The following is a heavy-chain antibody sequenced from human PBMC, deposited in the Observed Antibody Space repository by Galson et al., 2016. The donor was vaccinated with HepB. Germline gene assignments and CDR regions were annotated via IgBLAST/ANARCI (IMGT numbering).Heavy chain of an antibody. CDR2: ISYDGTKQ. CDR3: ARDYSGNYYTSFDI. J-gene: IGHJ3*02. Sequence: SLRLSCAASGFTFSIYSIHWVRQAPGEGLEWVAVISYDGTKQYYADSVKGRFTLSRDNSKNTLYVQMDSLRTEDTAVYYCARDYSGNYYTSFDIWGQGTMVTVSS. V-gene: IGHV3-30-3*01. D-gene: IGHD1-26*01. CDR1: GFTFSIYS.